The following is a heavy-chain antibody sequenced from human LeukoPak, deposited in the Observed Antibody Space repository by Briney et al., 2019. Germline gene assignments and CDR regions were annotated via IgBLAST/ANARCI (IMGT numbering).Heavy chain of an antibody. D-gene: IGHD6-13*01. CDR1: GYTFTNYY. J-gene: IGHJ4*02. CDR2: INPSGGGT. V-gene: IGHV1-46*01. CDR3: VSGQLRIAAAGSQGLPTH. Sequence: ASVKVSCKASGYTFTNYYVHWVRQAPGQGLEWMGIINPSGGGTFSPQQFQGRVTVTSDTSTSTVYMELSSLRSEDTAVYYCVSGQLRIAAAGSQGLPTHWGQGTLVTVSS.